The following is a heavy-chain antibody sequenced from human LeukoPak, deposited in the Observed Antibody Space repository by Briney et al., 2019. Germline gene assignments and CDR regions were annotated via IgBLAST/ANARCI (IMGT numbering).Heavy chain of an antibody. CDR1: GGSFSGHY. CDR2: INHRGST. J-gene: IGHJ6*02. CDR3: ARDRYSNSFYYYYAMDV. D-gene: IGHD4-4*01. V-gene: IGHV4-34*01. Sequence: KPSETLSLTCAVFGGSFSGHYWSWIRQPPGKGLEWIGEINHRGSTSYNPSLKSRVTISVDTSKSQFSLKLTSLTAADTAVYYCARDRYSNSFYYYYAMDVWGQGTTVTVSS.